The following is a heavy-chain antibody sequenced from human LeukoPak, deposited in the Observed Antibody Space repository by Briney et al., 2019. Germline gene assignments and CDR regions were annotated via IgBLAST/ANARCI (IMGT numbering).Heavy chain of an antibody. CDR3: AAVANTGFDY. CDR1: GFTFSSYS. J-gene: IGHJ4*02. D-gene: IGHD6-19*01. CDR2: ISGSGGNT. V-gene: IGHV3-23*01. Sequence: PGGSLRLSCAASGFTFSSYSMSWVRQAPGKGLEWVSAISGSGGNTYYAVSVKGRFTISRDTSKNTLYLQMSSLRAEDTAVYYCAAVANTGFDYWGQGTLGTVSS.